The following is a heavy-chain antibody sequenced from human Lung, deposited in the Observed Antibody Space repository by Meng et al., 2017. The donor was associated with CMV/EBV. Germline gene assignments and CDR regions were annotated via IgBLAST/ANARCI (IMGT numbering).Heavy chain of an antibody. CDR1: GGSISSGGYY. J-gene: IGHJ5*02. CDR2: IHSSGST. Sequence: QVRVQESGPGHVKPSQTLSLTCTVSGGSISSGGYYWSWIRQHPGKGLEWIGYIHSSGSTYYNPSLRSRLTISVDTSKNQFSLKLSSVTAADTAVYYCARASYGSGSPLGESWFDPWGQGTLVTVSS. CDR3: ARASYGSGSPLGESWFDP. V-gene: IGHV4-31*03. D-gene: IGHD3-10*01.